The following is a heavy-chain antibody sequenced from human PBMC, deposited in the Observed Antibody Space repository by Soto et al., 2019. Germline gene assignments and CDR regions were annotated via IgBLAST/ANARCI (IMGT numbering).Heavy chain of an antibody. V-gene: IGHV4-59*01. J-gene: IGHJ4*02. D-gene: IGHD5-18*01. CDR1: AGSISRYY. CDR2: ISYTVDA. CDR3: VGSLMSRAMESFDY. Sequence: HVQLQKSGPGLVKPSEPLSLTCSVSAGSISRYYWGWVRQSPGEGLEWIAHISYTVDASYNPSLKSLVTISLDTSKNQIALSLMSVTAADTAVYYCVGSLMSRAMESFDYWGQGTLVTVTS.